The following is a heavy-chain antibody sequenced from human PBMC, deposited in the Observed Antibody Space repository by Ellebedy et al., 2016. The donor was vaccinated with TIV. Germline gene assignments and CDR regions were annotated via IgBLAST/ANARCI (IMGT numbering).Heavy chain of an antibody. CDR2: ISNRDRT. CDR1: GDSISSSSDY. D-gene: IGHD1-14*01. V-gene: IGHV4-39*01. CDR3: ATFNQYYTYLGV. Sequence: SETLSLTCTVSGDSISSSSDYWVWIRQPPGKGLEWIGTISNRDRTDYNPSLKSRVFILVDASKNQFFLKLTSVTAADTAVYYCATFNQYYTYLGVWGKGTTGTGS. J-gene: IGHJ6*03.